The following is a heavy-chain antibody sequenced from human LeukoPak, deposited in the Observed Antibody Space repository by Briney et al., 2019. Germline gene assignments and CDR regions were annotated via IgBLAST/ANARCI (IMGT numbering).Heavy chain of an antibody. CDR3: AKDQDDYIPYYGMDV. D-gene: IGHD4/OR15-4a*01. J-gene: IGHJ6*02. CDR2: ISGDGDTT. CDR1: GITFNKYA. Sequence: TGGSLRLSCEASGITFNKYAMSWVRQGPGQGLLWVSGISGDGDTTYYADSVKGRFSISRDNSKNTLYLQMTSLRVEDTGKYYCAKDQDDYIPYYGMDVWGQGTTVTVSS. V-gene: IGHV3-23*01.